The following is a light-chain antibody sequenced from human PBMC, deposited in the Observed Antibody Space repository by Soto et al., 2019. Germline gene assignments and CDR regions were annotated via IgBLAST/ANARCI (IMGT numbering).Light chain of an antibody. J-gene: IGKJ1*01. V-gene: IGKV1-17*01. CDR1: QGIRND. Sequence: DIQMTQSPSSLSASVGDRVTITCRASQGIRNDVGWYQQKPGKAPKRLIYAASSLQSGVPSRFSGIGSGREFTLTFSGLQPEDFATYYWLQHNSYPLTFGQGAMVESK. CDR3: LQHNSYPLT. CDR2: AAS.